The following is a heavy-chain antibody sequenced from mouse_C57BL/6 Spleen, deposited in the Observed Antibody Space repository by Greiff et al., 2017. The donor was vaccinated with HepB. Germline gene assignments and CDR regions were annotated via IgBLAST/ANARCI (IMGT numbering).Heavy chain of an antibody. Sequence: QVQLQQPGAELVMPGASVKLSCKASGYTFTSYWMHWVKQRPGQGLEWIGEIDPSDSYTNYNQKFKGKSTLTVDKSSSTAYMQLSSLTSEDSAVYYCARSSRPSMDYWGQGTSVTVSS. CDR1: GYTFTSYW. CDR3: ARSSRPSMDY. CDR2: IDPSDSYT. V-gene: IGHV1-69*01. J-gene: IGHJ4*01.